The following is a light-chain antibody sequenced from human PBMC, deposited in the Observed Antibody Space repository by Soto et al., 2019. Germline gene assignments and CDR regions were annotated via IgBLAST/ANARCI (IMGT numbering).Light chain of an antibody. Sequence: DIQMTQSPSILSASVGDRVTITCRASQSISSWLAWYQQKPGKAPKILIYKASTLESGVPSRFSGSESGTEFTLTISSLQPDDFATYYCQQYNGYRWTFGQGTKVEIK. CDR2: KAS. J-gene: IGKJ1*01. CDR3: QQYNGYRWT. CDR1: QSISSW. V-gene: IGKV1-5*03.